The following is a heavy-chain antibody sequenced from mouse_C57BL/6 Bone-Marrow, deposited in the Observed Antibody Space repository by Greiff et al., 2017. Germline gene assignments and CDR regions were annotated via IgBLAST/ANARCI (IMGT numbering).Heavy chain of an antibody. CDR3: AIDYDEGGPAWFAY. J-gene: IGHJ3*01. D-gene: IGHD2-3*01. CDR1: GYTFTSYW. Sequence: QVQLQQPGAELVKPGASVKVSCKASGYTFTSYWMHWVKQRPGQGLEWIGRIHPSDSDTNYNQKFKGKDTLTVDKSSSTAYMQLSSLTSEDSAVYDWAIDYDEGGPAWFAYWGQGTLVTVSA. CDR2: IHPSDSDT. V-gene: IGHV1-74*01.